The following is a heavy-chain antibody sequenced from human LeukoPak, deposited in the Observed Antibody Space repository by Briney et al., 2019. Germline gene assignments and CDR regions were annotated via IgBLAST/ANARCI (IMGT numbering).Heavy chain of an antibody. CDR3: ARDRRTGGLTMVDY. Sequence: PGGSLRLSCAASGFTFSDYYMSWIRQAPGKGLEWVSYISSGSSYTNYADSVKGRFTISRDNAKNSLYLQMNSLRAEDTAVYYCARDRRTGGLTMVDYWGQGTLVTVSS. D-gene: IGHD3-10*01. J-gene: IGHJ4*02. CDR2: ISSGSSYT. V-gene: IGHV3-11*05. CDR1: GFTFSDYY.